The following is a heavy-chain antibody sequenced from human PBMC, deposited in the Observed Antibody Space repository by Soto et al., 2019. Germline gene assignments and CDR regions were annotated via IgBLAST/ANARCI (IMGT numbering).Heavy chain of an antibody. Sequence: QVQLQESGPGLVKPSQTLSLTCNVSGVSITRGEYCWSWVRQSPGKGLEWIGYIYFSGSTSYNPSLKSRATISIDTSKSQFSLKLSSVTAADTAVYYCVRDYEPNRSYYFGMDVWGRGTTVTVSS. V-gene: IGHV4-30-4*01. CDR3: VRDYEPNRSYYFGMDV. CDR1: GVSITRGEYC. D-gene: IGHD3-16*01. J-gene: IGHJ6*02. CDR2: IYFSGST.